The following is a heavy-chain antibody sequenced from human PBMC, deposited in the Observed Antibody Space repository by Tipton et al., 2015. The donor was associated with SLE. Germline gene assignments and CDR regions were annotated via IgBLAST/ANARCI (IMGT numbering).Heavy chain of an antibody. Sequence: GLVKSSETLSLTCTVSGGSMSSYYWSWIRQPAGKGLEWIGRINTSGTTKYNPSLESRVTMSIDTSNNQFSMKLTSVTAADTAIYYCARTHLPASMGAFDIWGQGTMLTVSS. D-gene: IGHD2-2*01. V-gene: IGHV4-4*07. CDR3: ARTHLPASMGAFDI. CDR2: INTSGTT. J-gene: IGHJ3*02. CDR1: GGSMSSYY.